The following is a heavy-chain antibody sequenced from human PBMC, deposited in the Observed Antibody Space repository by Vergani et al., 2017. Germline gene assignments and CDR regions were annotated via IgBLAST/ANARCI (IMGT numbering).Heavy chain of an antibody. CDR1: GFSLSTSGMC. CDR3: AHGYDYDNWFDP. J-gene: IGHJ5*02. D-gene: IGHD5-12*01. Sequence: QVTLRESGPALVKPTQTLTLTCTFSGFSLSTSGMCVSWIRQPPGKALEWLERIDWDDDKYYSTSLKSRLTITKDNSKNQVVLTMTNMDPVDTATYYCAHGYDYDNWFDPWGQGTLVTVSS. CDR2: IDWDDDK. V-gene: IGHV2-70*15.